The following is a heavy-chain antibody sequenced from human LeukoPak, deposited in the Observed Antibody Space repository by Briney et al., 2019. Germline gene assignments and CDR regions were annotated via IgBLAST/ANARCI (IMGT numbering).Heavy chain of an antibody. CDR2: IYYSGST. V-gene: IGHV4-39*01. D-gene: IGHD6-6*01. CDR1: GGSISSYY. CDR3: ARRWVAARPEWFDP. J-gene: IGHJ5*02. Sequence: SGTLSLTCTVSGGSISSYYWGWIRQPPGKGLEWIGSIYYSGSTYYNPSLKSRVTISVDTSKNQFSLKLSSVTAADTAVYYCARRWVAARPEWFDPWGQGTLVTVSS.